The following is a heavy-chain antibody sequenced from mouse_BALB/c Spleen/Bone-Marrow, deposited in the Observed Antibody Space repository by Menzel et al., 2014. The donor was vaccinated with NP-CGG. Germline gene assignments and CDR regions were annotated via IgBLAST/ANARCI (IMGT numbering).Heavy chain of an antibody. CDR2: ISSSGSYT. J-gene: IGHJ1*01. V-gene: IGHV5-9-1*01. CDR1: GFTFSTYA. D-gene: IGHD2-4*01. Sequence: EVMLVESGGGLAKPGGSLQLSCAASGFTFSTYAMSWVRQTPEKRLEWVATISSSGSYTYYPDSVKGRSTISRDNAKNTLYLQMSSLRSEDTAMFYCSRLRMITTYFDVWGAGTTVTVSS. CDR3: SRLRMITTYFDV.